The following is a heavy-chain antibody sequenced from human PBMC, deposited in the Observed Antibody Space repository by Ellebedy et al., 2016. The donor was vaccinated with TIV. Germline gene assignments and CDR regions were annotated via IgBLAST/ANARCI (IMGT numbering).Heavy chain of an antibody. CDR2: IKSKTDGGTT. Sequence: PGGSLRLSCAASGFTFSNAWMSWVRQAPGKGLEWVGRIKSKTDGGTTDYAAPVKGRFTISKDDSKNTLYLQMNSLKTEDTAVYYCTTGLPNAARYFNWYFDLWGRGTLVTVSS. J-gene: IGHJ2*01. V-gene: IGHV3-15*01. D-gene: IGHD2/OR15-2a*01. CDR1: GFTFSNAW. CDR3: TTGLPNAARYFNWYFDL.